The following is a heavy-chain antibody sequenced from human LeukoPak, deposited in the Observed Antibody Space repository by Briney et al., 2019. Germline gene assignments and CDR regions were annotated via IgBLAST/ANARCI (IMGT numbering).Heavy chain of an antibody. CDR2: IYYSGST. CDR3: ARGPLGGESFDI. J-gene: IGHJ3*02. Sequence: SETLSLTCTVSGGSISSSSYFWGWIRQPPGKGLEWIGSIYYSGSTYYNPSLKSRVTISVDTSKNQFSLKLSSVTAADTAVYYCARGPLGGESFDIWGQGTMVTVSS. V-gene: IGHV4-39*01. D-gene: IGHD3-16*01. CDR1: GGSISSSSYF.